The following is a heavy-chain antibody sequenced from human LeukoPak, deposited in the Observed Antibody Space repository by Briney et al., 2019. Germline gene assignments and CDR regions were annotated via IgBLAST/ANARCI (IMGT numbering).Heavy chain of an antibody. CDR3: ARGYSSSWTTYYYYYMDV. J-gene: IGHJ6*03. CDR1: GYSISSGYY. CDR2: IYHSGST. V-gene: IGHV4-38-2*01. D-gene: IGHD6-13*01. Sequence: PSETLSLTCAVSGYSISSGYYWGWIRQPPGKGLEWIGSIYHSGSTYYNPSLKSRVTISVGTSKNQFSLKLSSVTAADTAVYYCARGYSSSWTTYYYYYMDVWGKGTTVTVSS.